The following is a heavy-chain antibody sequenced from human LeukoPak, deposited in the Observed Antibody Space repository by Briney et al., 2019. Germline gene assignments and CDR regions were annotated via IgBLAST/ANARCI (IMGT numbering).Heavy chain of an antibody. Sequence: GGSLRLSCAASGFTFSSYAMSWVRQAPGKGLEWVSAISGSGGSTYYADSVRGRFTISRDNSKNTLYLQMHSLRAEDTAVYYCARGSGLTGYMDVWGKGTTVIVSS. CDR1: GFTFSSYA. D-gene: IGHD6-19*01. CDR3: ARGSGLTGYMDV. J-gene: IGHJ6*03. CDR2: ISGSGGST. V-gene: IGHV3-23*01.